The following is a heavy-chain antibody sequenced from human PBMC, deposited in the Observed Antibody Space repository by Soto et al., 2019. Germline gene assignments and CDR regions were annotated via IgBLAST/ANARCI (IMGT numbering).Heavy chain of an antibody. J-gene: IGHJ4*02. V-gene: IGHV5-51*01. CDR2: IYPHSSDT. CDR3: ARQSIELAGLFDS. D-gene: IGHD6-19*01. Sequence: GESLKISCKTSGYSFTSNWIGWVRQMPGKGLEGMGIIYPHSSDTKYSPSFEGQVTISTDKSITTAYLQWNSLKATDTAIYYCARQSIELAGLFDSWGQGTLVTVSS. CDR1: GYSFTSNW.